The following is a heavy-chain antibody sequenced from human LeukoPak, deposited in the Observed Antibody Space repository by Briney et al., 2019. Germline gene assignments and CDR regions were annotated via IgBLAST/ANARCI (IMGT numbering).Heavy chain of an antibody. Sequence: KPSETLSLTCTVSGGSISSYYWSWIRQPAGKGLEWIGSIYYSGSTYYNPSLKSRVTISVDTSKNQFSLKLSSVTAADTAVYYCASGNRLPKYQSWGQGTLVTVSS. J-gene: IGHJ4*02. D-gene: IGHD3-16*01. CDR2: IYYSGST. CDR3: ASGNRLPKYQS. CDR1: GGSISSYY. V-gene: IGHV4-59*05.